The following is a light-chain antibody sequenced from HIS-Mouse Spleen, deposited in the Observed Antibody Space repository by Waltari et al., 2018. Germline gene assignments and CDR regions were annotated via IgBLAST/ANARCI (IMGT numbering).Light chain of an antibody. CDR1: SLRSYY. CDR2: GKN. CDR3: NSRDSSGNHVV. J-gene: IGLJ2*01. V-gene: IGLV3-19*01. Sequence: SSELTQDPAVSVALGQTVRITCRGDSLRSYYASWYQQKPGQAPVLVIYGKNNRPPGIPDRVSGSSSGNTASLTITGAQAEDEADYYCNSRDSSGNHVVFGGGTKLTVL.